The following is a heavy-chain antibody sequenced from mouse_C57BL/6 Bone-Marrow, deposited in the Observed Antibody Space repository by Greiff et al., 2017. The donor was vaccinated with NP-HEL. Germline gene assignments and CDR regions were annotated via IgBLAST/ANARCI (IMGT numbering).Heavy chain of an antibody. D-gene: IGHD2-5*01. J-gene: IGHJ3*01. CDR2: IYPGDGDT. Sequence: QVQLKESGAELVKPGASVKISCKASGYAFSSYWMNWVKQRPGKGLEWIGQIYPGDGDTNYNGKFKGKATLTADKSSSTAYMQLSSLTSEDSAVYFCASNSNYGGFAYWGQGTLVTVSA. CDR1: GYAFSSYW. V-gene: IGHV1-80*01. CDR3: ASNSNYGGFAY.